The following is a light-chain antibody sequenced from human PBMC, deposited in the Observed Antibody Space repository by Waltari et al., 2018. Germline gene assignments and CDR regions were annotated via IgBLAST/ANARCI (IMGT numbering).Light chain of an antibody. J-gene: IGLJ3*02. Sequence: QSALTQPASVSGSPGQSITISCTGTSSDVGGYNYVSWYQQHPGKAPKLIIYDVSNRPSGVSNRCTGSRSGNTASLTISGLQTEDEADYYGISYTSSSTWVFGGGTKLTVL. CDR1: SSDVGGYNY. CDR2: DVS. V-gene: IGLV2-14*03. CDR3: ISYTSSSTWV.